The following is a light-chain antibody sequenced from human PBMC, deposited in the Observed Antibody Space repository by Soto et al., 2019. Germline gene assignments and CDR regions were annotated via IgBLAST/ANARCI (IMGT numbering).Light chain of an antibody. Sequence: QSVLTQPPSVSGAAGRRVIISCTGSSSNVGAGYDVHWYQQLPGTAPRLLIYDNNNRPSGVPARFSVSKSDTSASLAITGLQPEDEADYYCQSYDSSLSGSYVFGTGTKVTVL. V-gene: IGLV1-40*01. CDR3: QSYDSSLSGSYV. J-gene: IGLJ1*01. CDR2: DNN. CDR1: SSNVGAGYD.